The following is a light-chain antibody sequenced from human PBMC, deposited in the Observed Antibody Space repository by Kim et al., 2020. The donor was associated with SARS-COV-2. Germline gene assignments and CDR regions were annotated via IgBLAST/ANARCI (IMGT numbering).Light chain of an antibody. J-gene: IGLJ3*02. Sequence: QSALAQPASVSGSPGQSITVSCTGTSGDVGDYSFVSWYQQYPGKAPKIIIYNISDRPSGVSARFSGSRSGNTASLTISRLHAEDESDYYCSAYTRRRTWVFGGGTKVTVL. CDR2: NIS. CDR1: SGDVGDYSF. CDR3: SAYTRRRTWV. V-gene: IGLV2-14*03.